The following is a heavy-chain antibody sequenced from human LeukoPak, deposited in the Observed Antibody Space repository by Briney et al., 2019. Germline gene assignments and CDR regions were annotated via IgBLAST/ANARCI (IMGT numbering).Heavy chain of an antibody. CDR1: GYTFTGYY. V-gene: IGHV1-2*02. CDR3: ARVGKLVHNKNWFDP. D-gene: IGHD6-13*01. CDR2: INPNSGGT. Sequence: GASVKVSCKASGYTFTGYYMHWVRQAPGQGLEWMGWINPNSGGTNYAQKFQGRVTMTRDTSISTAYMELSRLRSDDTAVYYCARVGKLVHNKNWFDPWGQGTLVTVSS. J-gene: IGHJ5*02.